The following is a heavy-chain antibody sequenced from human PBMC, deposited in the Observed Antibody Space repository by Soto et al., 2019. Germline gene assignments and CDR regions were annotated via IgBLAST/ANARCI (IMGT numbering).Heavy chain of an antibody. CDR1: GFTFSSYS. V-gene: IGHV3-21*01. D-gene: IGHD3-10*01. CDR2: ISSSSSYI. CDR3: AMIPYSITVVRGVMNPYYMVV. J-gene: IGHJ6*03. Sequence: EVQLVESGGGLVKPGGSLRLSCAASGFTFSSYSMNWVRQAPGKGLEWVSSISSSSSYIYYADSVKGRFTISRDNAKNSLYLRMNSLGAEDTSVYYCAMIPYSITVVRGVMNPYYMVVWGKGTTVTVSS.